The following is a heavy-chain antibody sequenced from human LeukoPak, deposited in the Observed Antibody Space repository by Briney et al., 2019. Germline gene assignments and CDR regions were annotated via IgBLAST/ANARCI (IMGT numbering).Heavy chain of an antibody. D-gene: IGHD5-24*01. CDR2: IYYSGSS. V-gene: IGHV4-39*01. J-gene: IGHJ4*02. CDR1: GGSISTSSYY. Sequence: SETLSLTCTVSGGSISTSSYYWGWIRQPPGKGLECIGNIYYSGSSFDNPALKSRVTISVDTSKNQFSLKLSSVTAADTAVYYCARHRSGWLQSSFDYWGQGTLVTVSS. CDR3: ARHRSGWLQSSFDY.